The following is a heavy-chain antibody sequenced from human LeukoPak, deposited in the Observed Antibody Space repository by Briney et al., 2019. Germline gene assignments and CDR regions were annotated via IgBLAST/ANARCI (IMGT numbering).Heavy chain of an antibody. J-gene: IGHJ4*02. CDR1: GYTFTSYD. D-gene: IGHD5-24*01. V-gene: IGHV1-8*01. CDR2: MNPNSGNT. CDR3: ARGPISRGRWLQRRLDY. Sequence: ASVKVSCKASGYTFTSYDINWVRQATGQGLVWMGWMNPNSGNTGYAQKFQGRVTMTRNTSISTAYMELSSLRSEDTAVYYCARGPISRGRWLQRRLDYWGQGTLVTVSS.